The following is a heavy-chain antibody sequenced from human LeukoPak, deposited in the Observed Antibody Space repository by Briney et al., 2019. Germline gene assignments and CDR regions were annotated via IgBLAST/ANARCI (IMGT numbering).Heavy chain of an antibody. CDR3: AKDRYYYDSSGYPGH. D-gene: IGHD3-22*01. Sequence: GGSLRLSCAASGFTFSSYGMHWVRQAPGEGLEWVAVISYDGSNKYYADSVKGRFTISRDNSKNTLYLQMNSLRAEDTAVYYCAKDRYYYDSSGYPGHWGQGTLVTVSS. V-gene: IGHV3-30*18. CDR1: GFTFSSYG. J-gene: IGHJ4*02. CDR2: ISYDGSNK.